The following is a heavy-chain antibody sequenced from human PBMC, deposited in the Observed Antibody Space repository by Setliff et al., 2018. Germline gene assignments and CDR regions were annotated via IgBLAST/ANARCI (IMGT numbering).Heavy chain of an antibody. CDR3: ARDRSYYASGSFTKWFDY. CDR1: GESIRSNN. CDR2: VFYSGAT. V-gene: IGHV4-59*01. Sequence: SETLSLTCTVSGESIRSNNWWNWVRQPPGKGLEFIGYVFYSGATKYDPSLGSRVTISLDTSKTQFSLKLNSVTAADTATYYCARDRSYYASGSFTKWFDYWGQGALVTVSS. D-gene: IGHD3-10*01. J-gene: IGHJ4*02.